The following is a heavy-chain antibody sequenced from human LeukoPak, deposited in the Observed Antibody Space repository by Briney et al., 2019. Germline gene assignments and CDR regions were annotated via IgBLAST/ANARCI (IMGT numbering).Heavy chain of an antibody. J-gene: IGHJ4*02. Sequence: ASVKVSCKASGYTFTDYYIHWVRQAPGQGLEWMGWINPNSGGTNYAQKFQGRVTMTRYTSISTAYMELSRLRSDDTAVYYCAKLNDHSSGYLPFDYWSQETLVTVSS. CDR2: INPNSGGT. D-gene: IGHD3-22*01. CDR3: AKLNDHSSGYLPFDY. CDR1: GYTFTDYY. V-gene: IGHV1-2*02.